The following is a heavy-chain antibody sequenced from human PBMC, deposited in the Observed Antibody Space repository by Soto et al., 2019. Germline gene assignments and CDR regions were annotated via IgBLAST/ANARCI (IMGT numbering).Heavy chain of an antibody. CDR1: GYTFTIYG. CDR3: ARLGSGYSYGYPMGYYYGMDV. J-gene: IGHJ6*02. D-gene: IGHD5-18*01. V-gene: IGHV1-18*01. CDR2: ISAYNGNT. Sequence: ASVKVSCKASGYTFTIYGISWVRQAPGQGLEWMGWISAYNGNTNYAQKLQGRVTMTTDTSTSTAYMELRSLRSDDTAVYYCARLGSGYSYGYPMGYYYGMDVWGQGTTVTVSS.